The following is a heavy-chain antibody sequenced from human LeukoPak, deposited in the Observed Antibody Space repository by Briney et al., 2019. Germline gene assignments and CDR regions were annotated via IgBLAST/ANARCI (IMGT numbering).Heavy chain of an antibody. D-gene: IGHD3-10*01. CDR2: ISATDGST. Sequence: PGGSLRLSCAASRFTFSSYAMSWVRQAPGKGLEWVSVISATDGSTYYADSVKGRFTISRDNSKNTLYLQMNSLRAEDTAVYYCAKFGTYYYGSGSYSIDYWGQGTLVTVSS. V-gene: IGHV3-23*01. CDR3: AKFGTYYYGSGSYSIDY. CDR1: RFTFSSYA. J-gene: IGHJ4*02.